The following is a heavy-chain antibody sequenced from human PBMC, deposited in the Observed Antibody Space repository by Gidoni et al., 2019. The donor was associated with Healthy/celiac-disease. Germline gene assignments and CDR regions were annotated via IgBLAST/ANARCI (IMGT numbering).Heavy chain of an antibody. CDR3: AREQWLVRGGGDY. V-gene: IGHV4-39*01. Sequence: QLQLQESGPGLVKPSETLSLTCTVSGGSISSSSYYWGWIRQPPGKGLEWIGSIYYSGSTYYNPSLKSRVTISVDTSKNQFSLKLSSVTAADTAVYYCAREQWLVRGGGDYWGQGTLVTVSS. CDR1: GGSISSSSYY. D-gene: IGHD6-19*01. J-gene: IGHJ4*02. CDR2: IYYSGST.